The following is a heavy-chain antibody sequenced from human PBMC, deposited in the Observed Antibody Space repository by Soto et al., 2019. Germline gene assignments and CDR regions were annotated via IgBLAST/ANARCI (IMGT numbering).Heavy chain of an antibody. D-gene: IGHD4-17*01. Sequence: GGSLRLSCAASGFTFSTYAMSWVRQAPGKGLEWVSDISGSGDSTYFADSVKGRFTISRDNSKNTLYLQMTSLGAEDTAVYYCAKAPSRVRSYYYYMDVWGKGTTVTVSS. V-gene: IGHV3-23*01. CDR3: AKAPSRVRSYYYYMDV. CDR2: ISGSGDST. J-gene: IGHJ6*03. CDR1: GFTFSTYA.